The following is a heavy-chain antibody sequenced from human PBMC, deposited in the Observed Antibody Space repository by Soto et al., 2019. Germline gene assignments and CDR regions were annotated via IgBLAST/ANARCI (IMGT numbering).Heavy chain of an antibody. CDR3: ARDTLKVGATWVDP. CDR1: GFTFSSYG. J-gene: IGHJ5*02. CDR2: ISYDGSNK. V-gene: IGHV3-30*03. D-gene: IGHD1-26*01. Sequence: GSLRLSCAASGFTFSSYGMHWVRQAPGKGLEWVAVISYDGSNKYYADSVKGRFTISRDNSKNTLYLQMNSLRAEDTAVYYCARDTLKVGATWVDPWGQGTLVNVSS.